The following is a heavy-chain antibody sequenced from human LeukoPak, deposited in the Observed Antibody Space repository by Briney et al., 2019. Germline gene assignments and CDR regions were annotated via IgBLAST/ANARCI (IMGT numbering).Heavy chain of an antibody. V-gene: IGHV4-4*07. CDR2: IYISGST. J-gene: IGHJ4*02. Sequence: PSETLSLTCTVSGGSISSYYWSWIRQPAGKGLEWIGRIYISGSTNYNPSLKSRVTMSVDTSKNQFSLKLSSVTAADTAVYYCAKGSDPFRWFGEFNVKLPRPIRHYYFDSWGQGTLVTVSS. CDR3: AKGSDPFRWFGEFNVKLPRPIRHYYFDS. CDR1: GGSISSYY. D-gene: IGHD3-10*01.